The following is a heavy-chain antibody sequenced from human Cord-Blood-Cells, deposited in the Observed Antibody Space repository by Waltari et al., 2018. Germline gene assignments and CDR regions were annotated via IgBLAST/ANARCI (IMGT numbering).Heavy chain of an antibody. D-gene: IGHD1-26*01. J-gene: IGHJ4*02. CDR3: ARGFREGAADY. CDR2: IDSGGST. CDR1: GFTVSSNY. Sequence: EVQLVESGGGLVQPGGSLRLSCAASGFTVSSNYMSWVRQAPGKGGEWVLVIDSGGSTYYADSVKGRFTISRDNSKNTLYLQMNSLRAEDTAVYYCARGFREGAADYWGQGTLVTVSS. V-gene: IGHV3-66*01.